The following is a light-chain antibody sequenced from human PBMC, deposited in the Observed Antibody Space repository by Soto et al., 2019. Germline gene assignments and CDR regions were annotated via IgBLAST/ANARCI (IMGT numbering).Light chain of an antibody. CDR3: AAWDDSLSGWV. J-gene: IGLJ3*02. CDR2: RNN. CDR1: SSNIGSNF. V-gene: IGLV1-47*01. Sequence: QSMLTQPPSASGTPGQRVTISCSGSSSNIGSNFVYWYQQFPGTAPKLLIYRNNQRPSGVPDRFSGSKSGTSASLAISGLPSEDEADYYCAAWDDSLSGWVFGGGTQLTVL.